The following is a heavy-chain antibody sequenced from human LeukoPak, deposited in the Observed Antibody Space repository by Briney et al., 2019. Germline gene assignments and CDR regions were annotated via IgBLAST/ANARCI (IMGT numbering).Heavy chain of an antibody. J-gene: IGHJ6*03. CDR3: ARHVRLERRPFPYYYYYMDV. CDR2: IYPGDSDT. CDR1: GYSFTSYW. D-gene: IGHD1-1*01. V-gene: IGHV5-51*01. Sequence: GESLKISCKGSGYSFTSYWIGWVRQMPGKGLEWMGIIYPGDSDTRYSPSFQGQVTISADKSISTAYLQWSSLKASDTAMYYCARHVRLERRPFPYYYYYMDVWGKGTTVTVSS.